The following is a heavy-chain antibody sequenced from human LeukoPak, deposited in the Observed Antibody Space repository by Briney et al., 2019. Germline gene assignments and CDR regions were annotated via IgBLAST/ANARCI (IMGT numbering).Heavy chain of an antibody. CDR2: FNPSGGST. J-gene: IGHJ4*02. V-gene: IGHV1-46*01. CDR3: ARLDILTGYYADY. Sequence: ASVKVSCKASGYTFTSYYMHWVRRAPGQGLEWMGIFNPSGGSTSYAQKFQGRVTMTRDMSTSTVYMELSSLRSEDTAVYYCARLDILTGYYADYWGQGTLVTVSS. D-gene: IGHD3-9*01. CDR1: GYTFTSYY.